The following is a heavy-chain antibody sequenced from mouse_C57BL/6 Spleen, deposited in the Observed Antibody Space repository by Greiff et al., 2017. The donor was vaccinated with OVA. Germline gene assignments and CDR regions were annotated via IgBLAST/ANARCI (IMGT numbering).Heavy chain of an antibody. Sequence: DVMLVESGGGLVKPGGSLKLSCAASGFTFSSYTMSWVRQTPAKRLEWVATISGGGGNTYYPDSVKGRFTISRDNAKNTLYLQMSSLRSEDTALYYCARQRELLRSYYFDYWGQGTTLTVSS. CDR1: GFTFSSYT. CDR2: ISGGGGNT. V-gene: IGHV5-9*01. J-gene: IGHJ2*01. CDR3: ARQRELLRSYYFDY. D-gene: IGHD1-1*01.